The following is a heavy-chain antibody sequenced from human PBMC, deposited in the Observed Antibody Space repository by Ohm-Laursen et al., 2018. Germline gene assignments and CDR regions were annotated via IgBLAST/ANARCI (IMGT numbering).Heavy chain of an antibody. J-gene: IGHJ2*01. CDR1: GFSLSTSGMC. V-gene: IGHV2-70*16. CDR3: TRDVTGDWYFDL. CDR2: IDWDDDT. Sequence: TQTLTLTCTFSGFSLSTSGMCVSWIRQPPGKALEWLARIDWDDDTFYNTSLKTRLTISRDTSKTQVVLTMTNMDPVDTATYYCTRDVTGDWYFDLWGRGTPVTVSS. D-gene: IGHD2/OR15-2a*01.